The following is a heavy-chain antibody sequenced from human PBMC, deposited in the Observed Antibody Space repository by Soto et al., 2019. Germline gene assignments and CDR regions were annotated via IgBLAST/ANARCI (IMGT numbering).Heavy chain of an antibody. CDR2: ISDDGRIK. J-gene: IGHJ4*02. V-gene: IGHV3-30*18. D-gene: IGHD4-17*01. Sequence: PGGSLRLSCAASGFTFNSFGMHWVRQAPGKGLEWVAVISDDGRIKYYADSVKGRLTISRDNSRNTVYLQMNSLKAEDRAFYHCAKGPRGNGDYVYFDHWGQGTLVTVSS. CDR1: GFTFNSFG. CDR3: AKGPRGNGDYVYFDH.